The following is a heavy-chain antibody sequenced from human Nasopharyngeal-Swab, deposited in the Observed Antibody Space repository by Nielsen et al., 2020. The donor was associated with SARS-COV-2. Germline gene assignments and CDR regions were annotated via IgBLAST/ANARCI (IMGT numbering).Heavy chain of an antibody. D-gene: IGHD6-13*01. Sequence: SVKASCKASGGTFSSYAISWVRQTPGQGLAWLGGIIPILGIANYAQKLQGRVTITADKSTSTAYMELSSLRSEDTAVYYCARDRIRRTAAAGTDYYYYGMDVWGQGTTVTVSS. V-gene: IGHV1-69*10. CDR2: IIPILGIA. J-gene: IGHJ6*02. CDR3: ARDRIRRTAAAGTDYYYYGMDV. CDR1: GGTFSSYA.